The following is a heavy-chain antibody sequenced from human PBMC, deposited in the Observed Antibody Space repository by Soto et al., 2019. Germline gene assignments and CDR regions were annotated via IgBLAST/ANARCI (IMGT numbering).Heavy chain of an antibody. CDR3: ARGDYYGSGSYSSPYDY. CDR1: GGTFSSYA. CDR2: IIPIFGTA. Sequence: QVQLVQSGAEVKKPGSSVKVSCKASGGTFSSYAISWVRQAPGQGLEWMGGIIPIFGTANYAQKLQGRVTITADETTSTADMELSSLRSEDTHVYYCARGDYYGSGSYSSPYDYWGQGTLVTVSS. D-gene: IGHD3-10*01. V-gene: IGHV1-69*12. J-gene: IGHJ4*02.